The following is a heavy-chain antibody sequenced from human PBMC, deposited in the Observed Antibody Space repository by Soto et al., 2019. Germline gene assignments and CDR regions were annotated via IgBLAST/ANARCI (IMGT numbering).Heavy chain of an antibody. D-gene: IGHD3-10*01. CDR1: GFTFSSYA. Sequence: EVQLLESGGGLVQPGGSLRPSCAASGFTFSSYAMSWVRQAPGKGLEWVSAISGSGGNTYYADSVKGRFTISRDNSKNTLYLQMNTLSAEDTAVYYCAKGREGFGNDAFDIWGQGTMVTFSS. CDR2: ISGSGGNT. V-gene: IGHV3-23*01. CDR3: AKGREGFGNDAFDI. J-gene: IGHJ3*02.